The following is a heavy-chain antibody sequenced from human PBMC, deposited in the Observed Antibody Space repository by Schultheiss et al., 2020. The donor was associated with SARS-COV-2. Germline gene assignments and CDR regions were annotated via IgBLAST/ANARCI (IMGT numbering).Heavy chain of an antibody. D-gene: IGHD3-10*01. CDR1: GGSFSGYY. Sequence: SETLSLTCAVYGGSFSGYYWSWIRQPPGKGLEWIGEINHSGSTYYNPSLKSRVTISVDTSKNQFSLKLSSVTAADTAVYYCARSGSYSGIDYWGQGTLVTVSS. V-gene: IGHV4-34*09. J-gene: IGHJ4*02. CDR3: ARSGSYSGIDY. CDR2: INHSGST.